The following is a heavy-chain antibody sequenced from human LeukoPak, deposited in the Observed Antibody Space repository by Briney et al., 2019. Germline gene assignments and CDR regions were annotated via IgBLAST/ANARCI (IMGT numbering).Heavy chain of an antibody. Sequence: SVKVSCKASGGTFSSYAISWVRQAPGQGLEWMGGIIPIFGTANYAQKFQGRVTITTDESTSTAYMELSSLRSEDTAAYYCASLTRYCSSTSCYSLFGAFDIWGQGTMVTVSS. CDR2: IIPIFGTA. CDR1: GGTFSSYA. CDR3: ASLTRYCSSTSCYSLFGAFDI. J-gene: IGHJ3*02. V-gene: IGHV1-69*05. D-gene: IGHD2-2*02.